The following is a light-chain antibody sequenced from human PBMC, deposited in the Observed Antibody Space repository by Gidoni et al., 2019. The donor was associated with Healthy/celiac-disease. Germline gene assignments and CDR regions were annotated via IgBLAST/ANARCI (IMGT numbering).Light chain of an antibody. Sequence: DIQMTQSPSSLSASVGDRVTITCRASQSISSYLNWYQQKPGKAPKLLIYAASSLQSGVPSRFCGSGSGTDFTLTISSLQPEDFATYYCQQSYSIPPYTFGQGTKLEIK. CDR2: AAS. CDR1: QSISSY. V-gene: IGKV1-39*01. CDR3: QQSYSIPPYT. J-gene: IGKJ2*01.